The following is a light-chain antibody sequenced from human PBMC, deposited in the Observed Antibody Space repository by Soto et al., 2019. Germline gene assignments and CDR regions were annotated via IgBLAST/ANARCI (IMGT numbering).Light chain of an antibody. CDR2: LEGSGSY. Sequence: QSVLTQSSSASASLGSSVKLNCTLSSRHTTYIIAWHQQQPGKAPRYLMKLEGSGSYNKGSGVPDRFSGSSSGADRYLTISNLQFEDEADYYCETWDIDIRVFGGGTKLTVL. CDR1: SRHTTYI. V-gene: IGLV4-60*02. CDR3: ETWDIDIRV. J-gene: IGLJ3*02.